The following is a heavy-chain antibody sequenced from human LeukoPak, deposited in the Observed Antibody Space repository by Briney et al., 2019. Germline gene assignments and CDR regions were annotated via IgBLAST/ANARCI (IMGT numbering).Heavy chain of an antibody. V-gene: IGHV4-4*07. CDR1: GGSISSYY. CDR2: IYTSGST. Sequence: PSETLSLTCTVSGGSISSYYWSWIRRPAGKGLEWIGRIYTSGSTNYNPSLKSRVTMSVDTSKNQFSLKLSSVTAADTAVYYCAGRLLWFGDQNPYFDYWGQGTLVTVSS. J-gene: IGHJ4*02. D-gene: IGHD3-10*01. CDR3: AGRLLWFGDQNPYFDY.